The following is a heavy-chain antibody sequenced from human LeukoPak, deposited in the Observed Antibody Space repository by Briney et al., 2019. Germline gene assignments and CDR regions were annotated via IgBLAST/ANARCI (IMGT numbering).Heavy chain of an antibody. CDR3: AFLIAAAGDYYFDY. CDR2: IYYSGST. V-gene: IGHV4-59*01. Sequence: SETLSLTCTVSGGSISSNYWSWIRQPPGKGLEWIGYIYYSGSTNYNPSLKSRVTISVDTSKNQFSLKLSSVTAADTAVYYCAFLIAAAGDYYFDYWGQGTLVTVSS. CDR1: GGSISSNY. J-gene: IGHJ4*02. D-gene: IGHD6-13*01.